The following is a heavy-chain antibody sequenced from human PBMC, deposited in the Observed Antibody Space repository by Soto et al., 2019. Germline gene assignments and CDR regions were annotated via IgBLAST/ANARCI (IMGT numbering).Heavy chain of an antibody. D-gene: IGHD3-22*01. CDR2: ISGSGGST. J-gene: IGHJ4*02. V-gene: IGHV3-23*01. CDR1: GFTFSSYA. Sequence: GGSLRLSCAASGFTFSSYAMSWVRQAPGKGLEWVSAISGSGGSTYYADSVKGRFTISRDNSKNTLYLQMNSLRAEDTAVYYCVDYDSSGYYDYWGQGTLVTVSS. CDR3: VDYDSSGYYDY.